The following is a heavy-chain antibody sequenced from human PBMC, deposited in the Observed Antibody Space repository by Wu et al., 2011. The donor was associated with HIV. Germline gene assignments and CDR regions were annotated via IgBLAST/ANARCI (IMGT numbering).Heavy chain of an antibody. J-gene: IGHJ4*02. V-gene: IGHV1-18*01. D-gene: IGHD5-12*01. CDR3: ARDPPGYPYYFDY. CDR1: GYIFSSYG. Sequence: QVQLVQSGTEVKKPGASVKVSCRASGYIFSSYGISWVRQAPGQGLEWIGWIRTYNGETNYAQNLQGRVTVTTDTSTSTVYMEVRSLRSDDTAVYYCARDPPGYPYYFDYWGQGTLVTVSS. CDR2: IRTYNGET.